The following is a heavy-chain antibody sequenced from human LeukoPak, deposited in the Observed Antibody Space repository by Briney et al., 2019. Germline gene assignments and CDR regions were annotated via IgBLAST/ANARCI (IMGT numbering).Heavy chain of an antibody. CDR1: GGSISSYY. V-gene: IGHV4-59*12. CDR3: ARGILWSFYFDY. D-gene: IGHD3-10*01. J-gene: IGHJ4*02. Sequence: SETLSLTCTVSGGSISSYYWSWIRQPPGKGLEWIGYIYYSGSTNYNPSLKSRVTISVDTSKNQFSLKLSSVTAADTAVYYCARGILWSFYFDYWGQGTLVTVSS. CDR2: IYYSGST.